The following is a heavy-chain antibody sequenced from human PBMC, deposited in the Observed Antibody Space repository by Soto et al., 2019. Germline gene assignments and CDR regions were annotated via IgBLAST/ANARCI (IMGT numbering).Heavy chain of an antibody. CDR2: IYYSGST. Sequence: SETLSLTCTVSGGSISSYYWGWIRQPPGKGLEWIGYIYYSGSTNYNPSLKSRVTISVDTSKNQFSLKLSSVTAADTAVYYCARGRHYYDSSGYYPYFDYWGQGTLVTVSS. CDR1: GGSISSYY. J-gene: IGHJ4*02. D-gene: IGHD3-22*01. CDR3: ARGRHYYDSSGYYPYFDY. V-gene: IGHV4-59*01.